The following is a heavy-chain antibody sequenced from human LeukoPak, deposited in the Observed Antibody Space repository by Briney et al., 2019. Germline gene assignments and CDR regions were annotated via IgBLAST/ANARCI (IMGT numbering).Heavy chain of an antibody. Sequence: PGGSLRLSCAASGFTFDDYAMHWVRQAPGKGLEWVSGISWNSGSIGYADSVKGRFTISRDNAKNSLYLQMNSLRAEDTALYYCAKGAMISSYYFDYWGQGTLVTVSS. CDR3: AKGAMISSYYFDY. V-gene: IGHV3-9*01. CDR2: ISWNSGSI. J-gene: IGHJ4*02. D-gene: IGHD3-22*01. CDR1: GFTFDDYA.